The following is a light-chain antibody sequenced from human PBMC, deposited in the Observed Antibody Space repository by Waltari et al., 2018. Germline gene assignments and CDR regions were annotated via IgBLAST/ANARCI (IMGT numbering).Light chain of an antibody. V-gene: IGLV1-47*01. CDR3: AAGDDKLKAWL. Sequence: QSVLTQPPSASGTPGTRITVSCSGGSSNIGTNYVQWSQQLPGTAPKLPISLNNQRPSAVPDRFSGSKSGTSASLAISGLQSEDEADYFCAAGDDKLKAWLFGGGTKVTVL. CDR2: LNN. CDR1: SSNIGTNY. J-gene: IGLJ3*02.